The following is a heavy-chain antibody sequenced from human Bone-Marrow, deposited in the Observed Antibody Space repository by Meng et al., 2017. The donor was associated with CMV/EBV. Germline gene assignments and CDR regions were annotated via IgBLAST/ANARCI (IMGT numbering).Heavy chain of an antibody. V-gene: IGHV3-30-3*01. CDR2: ISYDGSNK. CDR3: ARDGGNCSSTSCSVYYYYGMDV. J-gene: IGHJ6*02. Sequence: GESLKISCAASGFTFSSYAMHWVRQAPGKGLEWVAVISYDGSNKYYADSVKGRFTISRDNSKNTLYLQMNSLRAEDTAVYYCARDGGNCSSTSCSVYYYYGMDVWGQRTTVTVSS. CDR1: GFTFSSYA. D-gene: IGHD2-2*01.